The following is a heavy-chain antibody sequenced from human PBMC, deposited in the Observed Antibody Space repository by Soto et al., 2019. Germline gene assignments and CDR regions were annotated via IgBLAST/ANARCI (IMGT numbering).Heavy chain of an antibody. Sequence: GGSLRLSCAASGFTFSSYAMSWVPQAPGKGLEWVSAISGSGGSTYYADSVKGRFTISRDNSKNTLYLQMNSLRAEDTAVYYCAKSAVVVVAATPAAFDIWGQGTMVTVSS. CDR3: AKSAVVVVAATPAAFDI. CDR2: ISGSGGST. CDR1: GFTFSSYA. V-gene: IGHV3-23*01. D-gene: IGHD2-15*01. J-gene: IGHJ3*02.